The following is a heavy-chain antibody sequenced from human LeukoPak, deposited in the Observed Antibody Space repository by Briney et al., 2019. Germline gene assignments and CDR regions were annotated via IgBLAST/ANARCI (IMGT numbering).Heavy chain of an antibody. D-gene: IGHD1-26*01. CDR1: GFSFSSYG. V-gene: IGHV3-30*18. J-gene: IGHJ4*02. Sequence: GGSLRLSCAASGFSFSSYGMQWVRQAPGKGLEWVVVVGYDGSNKHYADSVRGRFTISRDNSKNTLYLQMNSLRAEDTAVYYCAKEYSGSQFDYWGQGTLVTVSS. CDR2: VGYDGSNK. CDR3: AKEYSGSQFDY.